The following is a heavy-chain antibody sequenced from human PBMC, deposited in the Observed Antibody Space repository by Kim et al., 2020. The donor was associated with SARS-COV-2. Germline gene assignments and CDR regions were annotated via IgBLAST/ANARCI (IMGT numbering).Heavy chain of an antibody. V-gene: IGHV3-23*01. J-gene: IGHJ4*02. CDR3: AKDPYYYDSSGYYGFDY. CDR2: ISGSGGST. Sequence: GGSLRLSCAASGFTFSSYAMSWVRQAPGKGLEWVSAISGSGGSTYYADSVKSRFTISRDNSKNTLYLQMNSLRAEDTAVYYCAKDPYYYDSSGYYGFDYWGQGTLVTVSS. D-gene: IGHD3-22*01. CDR1: GFTFSSYA.